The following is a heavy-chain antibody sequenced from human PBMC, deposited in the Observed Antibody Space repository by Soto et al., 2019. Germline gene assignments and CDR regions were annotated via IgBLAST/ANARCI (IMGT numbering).Heavy chain of an antibody. D-gene: IGHD7-27*01. J-gene: IGHJ6*02. Sequence: SGPTLVNPTQTLTLTCTFSGFSHNSNGMCVNWIRQPPGKALEWLALIDWDDDKYYSTSLKTRLTISRDTSKNQVVLTMTNMDPVDTATYYCARTSALPLGYPHGMDVWGQGTKVTVSS. V-gene: IGHV2-70*13. CDR1: GFSHNSNGMC. CDR2: IDWDDDK. CDR3: ARTSALPLGYPHGMDV.